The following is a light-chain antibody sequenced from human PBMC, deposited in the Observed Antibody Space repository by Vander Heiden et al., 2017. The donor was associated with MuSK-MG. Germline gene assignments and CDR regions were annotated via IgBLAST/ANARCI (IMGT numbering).Light chain of an antibody. V-gene: IGKV1-39*01. Sequence: DIQTTQSPSSLSASVGDRVTITCRASQSISSYLNWYQQKPGKAPKLLIYAASSLQSGVPSRFSGSGYGTDFTLTISMLQPEDFATYYCQQSDSTPRTFGQGTKVEIK. J-gene: IGKJ1*01. CDR3: QQSDSTPRT. CDR1: QSISSY. CDR2: AAS.